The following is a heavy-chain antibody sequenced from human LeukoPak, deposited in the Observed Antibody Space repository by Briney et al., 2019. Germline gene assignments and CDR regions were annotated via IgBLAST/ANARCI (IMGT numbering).Heavy chain of an antibody. V-gene: IGHV3-43*02. D-gene: IGHD4-23*01. CDR1: GFTFDDYA. Sequence: GGSLRLSCAASGFTFDDYAMHWVRHAPGKGLEWVSLISGDSGNTYYADSVKGRFTISRDNSKHSLYLQMNSLRTEDTALYYCAKVRWLGYYYGMDVWGQGTTVTVSS. J-gene: IGHJ6*02. CDR2: ISGDSGNT. CDR3: AKVRWLGYYYGMDV.